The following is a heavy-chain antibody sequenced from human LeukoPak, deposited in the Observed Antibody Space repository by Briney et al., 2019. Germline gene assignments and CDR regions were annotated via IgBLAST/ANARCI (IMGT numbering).Heavy chain of an antibody. Sequence: PGRSLRLSCAASGFTFRNHGMHWVRQAPGKGLEWVAIIWYDGSNKYYADSVKGRFTISRDNSKNTLYLQMNSLRVEDTAVYYCARARAAAYLDYWGQGTLVTVPS. V-gene: IGHV3-33*01. J-gene: IGHJ4*02. CDR1: GFTFRNHG. CDR3: ARARAAAYLDY. D-gene: IGHD6-13*01. CDR2: IWYDGSNK.